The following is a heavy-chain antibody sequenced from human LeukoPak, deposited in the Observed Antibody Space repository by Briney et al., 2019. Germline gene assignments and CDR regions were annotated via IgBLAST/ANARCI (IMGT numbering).Heavy chain of an antibody. CDR1: GGSFRGNY. Sequence: PSETLSLTCAVYGGSFRGNYWTLIRQTPGRGQEWIGESIPTGDITGYNPSLRGRATISVDSSKKQFSLKLTSVTAADTGVYYCARVPDFIARPCDSWGPGTLVTVSS. J-gene: IGHJ4*02. D-gene: IGHD2-21*01. V-gene: IGHV4-34*12. CDR2: SIPTGDIT. CDR3: ARVPDFIARPCDS.